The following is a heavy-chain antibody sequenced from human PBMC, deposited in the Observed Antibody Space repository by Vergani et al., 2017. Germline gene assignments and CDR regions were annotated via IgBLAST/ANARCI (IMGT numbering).Heavy chain of an antibody. V-gene: IGHV4-38-2*02. CDR2: IYHSGNT. Sequence: QVQLQESGPGLVKPSETLSLTCTVSAYSISSGYYWAWVRQPPGKGLEWIVSIYHSGNTYYNPSLKSRVTISVDTSKNQFSQKLSSVTAADTAVYYCAREPGGGARWGQGTLVTVSS. D-gene: IGHD3-16*01. CDR1: AYSISSGYY. CDR3: AREPGGGAR. J-gene: IGHJ4*02.